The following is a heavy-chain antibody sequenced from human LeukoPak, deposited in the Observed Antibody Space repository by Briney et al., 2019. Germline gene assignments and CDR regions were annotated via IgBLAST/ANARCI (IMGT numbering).Heavy chain of an antibody. Sequence: GGSLRLSCAASGFTFSSYGMNWVRQAPGKGLEWVSGISGSGGSTYYADSVKGRFTVSRDNSKNSLYLQMNSLRAEDTAVYYCAGKWSTFDYWGQGTLVTVSS. V-gene: IGHV3-23*01. J-gene: IGHJ4*02. CDR3: AGKWSTFDY. CDR2: ISGSGGST. D-gene: IGHD2-15*01. CDR1: GFTFSSYG.